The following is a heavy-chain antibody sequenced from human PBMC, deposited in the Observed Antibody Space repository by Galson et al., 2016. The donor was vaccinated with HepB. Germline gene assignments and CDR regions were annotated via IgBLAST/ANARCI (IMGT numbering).Heavy chain of an antibody. CDR1: GFTFSNYA. Sequence: SLRLSCAASGFTFSNYAMSWVRQAPGKGLEWVSAISGSADYTYYADSVKGRFTISRDNSKNTLYLQINSLRVDDTAVYYCARDRGGDSLYWGQGTLVTVSS. J-gene: IGHJ4*02. D-gene: IGHD2-21*02. CDR3: ARDRGGDSLY. V-gene: IGHV3-23*01. CDR2: ISGSADYT.